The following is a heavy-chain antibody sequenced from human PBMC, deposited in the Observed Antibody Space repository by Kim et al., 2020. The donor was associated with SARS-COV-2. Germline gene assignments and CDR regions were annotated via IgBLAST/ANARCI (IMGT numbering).Heavy chain of an antibody. J-gene: IGHJ4*02. CDR3: ARHGGSVIRVPFDY. CDR2: IYYSGST. V-gene: IGHV4-39*01. D-gene: IGHD2-15*01. Sequence: SETLSLTCTVSGGSISSSTYCWGWIRQPQGKGLEWIGTIYYSGSTYYNPSLKSRVTISVDTSKNQFSLKLSSVTAADTAVYYCARHGGSVIRVPFDYWGQGALVTVSS. CDR1: GGSISSSTYC.